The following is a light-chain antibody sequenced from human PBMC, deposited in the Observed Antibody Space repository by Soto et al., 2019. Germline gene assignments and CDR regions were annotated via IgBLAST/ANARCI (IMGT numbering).Light chain of an antibody. J-gene: IGLJ2*01. V-gene: IGLV2-14*01. CDR3: SSYTSSSTRV. CDR1: SSDVGGYNY. Sequence: QSALTQPASVSGSPGQSITISCTGTSSDVGGYNYVSWYQQHPGKAPKLMIYDVSNRPLGVSNRFSGSKSGNTASLTISGLLAEDEADYYCSSYTSSSTRVFGGGTQLTVL. CDR2: DVS.